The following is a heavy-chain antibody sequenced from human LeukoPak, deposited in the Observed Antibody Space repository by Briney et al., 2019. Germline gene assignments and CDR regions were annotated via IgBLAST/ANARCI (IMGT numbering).Heavy chain of an antibody. D-gene: IGHD4-17*01. Sequence: GGSLRLSCAASGFTFSSYGMHWVCQAPGKGLEWVAVISYDGSEKYYADSVKGRFTISRDNSKNTLYLQMNSLRAEDTAVFYCAKGHLYGGHSASDCWGQGTLVTVSS. CDR1: GFTFSSYG. CDR2: ISYDGSEK. CDR3: AKGHLYGGHSASDC. J-gene: IGHJ4*02. V-gene: IGHV3-30*18.